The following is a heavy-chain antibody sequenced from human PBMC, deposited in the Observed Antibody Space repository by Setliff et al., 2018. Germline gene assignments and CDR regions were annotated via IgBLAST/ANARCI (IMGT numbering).Heavy chain of an antibody. J-gene: IGHJ5*01. V-gene: IGHV1-69*13. D-gene: IGHD3-16*01. Sequence: SVNVSCKSSGGTFSSSGITWVRQAPGQGLQWLGRFIPILGATNYAQNFQGRVTITADESTSTGYMELRSLRSDDTAVYYCARELRSPYWHLDSWGQGTQVTVSS. CDR2: FIPILGAT. CDR3: ARELRSPYWHLDS. CDR1: GGTFSSSG.